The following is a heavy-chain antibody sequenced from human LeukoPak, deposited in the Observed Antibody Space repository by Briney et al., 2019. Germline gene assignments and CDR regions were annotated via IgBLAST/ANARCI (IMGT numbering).Heavy chain of an antibody. CDR2: ISGSGGST. V-gene: IGHV3-23*01. Sequence: GGSLRPSCAASGFTLGSYAMSWVRQAPGKGLEWVSAISGSGGSTYYADSVKGRFTISRDNSKNTLYLQMNSLRAEDTAVYYCAKVSKDYYGSGSLPYYFDYWGQGTLVTVSS. J-gene: IGHJ4*02. D-gene: IGHD3-10*01. CDR3: AKVSKDYYGSGSLPYYFDY. CDR1: GFTLGSYA.